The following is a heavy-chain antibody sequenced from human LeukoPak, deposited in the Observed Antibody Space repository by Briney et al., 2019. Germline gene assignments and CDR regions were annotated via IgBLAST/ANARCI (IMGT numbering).Heavy chain of an antibody. Sequence: GGSLRLSCAASGFTFTNYAMSWVRQAPGKGLEWVSSVRGSGGTTFYADSVKGRFTISRDNSKNTLYLQMNSLRAEDTAVYYCAKDLGVTTDFDYWGQGTLVTVSS. CDR3: AKDLGVTTDFDY. D-gene: IGHD1-26*01. CDR1: GFTFTNYA. V-gene: IGHV3-23*01. CDR2: VRGSGGTT. J-gene: IGHJ4*02.